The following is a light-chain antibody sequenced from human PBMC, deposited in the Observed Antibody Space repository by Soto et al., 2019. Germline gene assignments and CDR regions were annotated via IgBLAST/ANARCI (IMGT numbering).Light chain of an antibody. J-gene: IGKJ1*01. Sequence: DIVMTQSPDSLAVSLGERATINCRSSQSVLYSSNNKNYLGWYQQKPGQAPKLLIYWASTRESGVPDRFSGSVSGTDFALTISSLQAEDVAVYYCQHYYSDPPWTFGQGTKVEIK. V-gene: IGKV4-1*01. CDR3: QHYYSDPPWT. CDR1: QSVLYSSNNKNY. CDR2: WAS.